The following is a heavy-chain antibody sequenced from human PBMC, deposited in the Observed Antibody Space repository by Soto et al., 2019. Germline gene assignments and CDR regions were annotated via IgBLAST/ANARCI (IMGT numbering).Heavy chain of an antibody. CDR2: ISGSGGST. J-gene: IGHJ6*02. CDR3: AKERITIFGVRYYYYYGMDV. D-gene: IGHD3-3*01. V-gene: IGHV3-23*01. CDR1: GFTFSSYA. Sequence: GGSLRLSCAASGFTFSSYAMSWVRQAPGKGLEWVSAISGSGGSTYYADSVKGRFTISRDNSKNTLYLQMNSLRAEDTAVYYCAKERITIFGVRYYYYYGMDVWGQGTTVTVSS.